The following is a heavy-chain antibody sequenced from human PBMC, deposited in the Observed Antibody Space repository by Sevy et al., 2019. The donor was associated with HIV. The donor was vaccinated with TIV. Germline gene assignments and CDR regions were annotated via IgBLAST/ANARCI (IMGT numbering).Heavy chain of an antibody. V-gene: IGHV3-33*06. Sequence: GGSLRLSCAASGFTFSSYGMHWVRQAPGKGLEWVAVIWYDGSNKYYADSVKGRFTISRDNSKNKLYLQMNSLRAEDTAVYYCAKDRVSGTYYTGDFDYWGQGTLVTVSS. CDR2: IWYDGSNK. J-gene: IGHJ4*02. CDR3: AKDRVSGTYYTGDFDY. D-gene: IGHD3-10*01. CDR1: GFTFSSYG.